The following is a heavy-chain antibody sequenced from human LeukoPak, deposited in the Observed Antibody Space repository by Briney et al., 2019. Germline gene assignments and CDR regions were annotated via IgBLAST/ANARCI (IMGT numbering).Heavy chain of an antibody. CDR1: GGTIHNYY. J-gene: IGHJ4*02. Sequence: SETLSPTCTVSGGTIHNYYWNWLRQPPGKGLQWIGYISHTGHNINNPSLKSRVTISVDTSKNQFSLKLTSVTAADTAVYYCARSGTNDPYHPIENDSWGQGTLVTVSS. CDR3: ARSGTNDPYHPIENDS. D-gene: IGHD1-1*01. CDR2: ISHTGHN. V-gene: IGHV4-59*08.